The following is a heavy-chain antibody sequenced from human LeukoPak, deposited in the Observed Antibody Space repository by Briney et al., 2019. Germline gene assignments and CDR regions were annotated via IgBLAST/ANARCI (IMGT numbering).Heavy chain of an antibody. CDR1: GYTFTSYA. Sequence: ASVKVSCKASGYTFTSYAMHWVRQAPGQRLEWMGWINAGNGNTKYSQEFQGRVTITRDTSASTAYMELSSLRSEDMAVYYCARARYQYYDYVWGGSPNWFDPWGQGTLVTVSS. D-gene: IGHD3-16*01. V-gene: IGHV1-3*03. CDR3: ARARYQYYDYVWGGSPNWFDP. CDR2: INAGNGNT. J-gene: IGHJ5*02.